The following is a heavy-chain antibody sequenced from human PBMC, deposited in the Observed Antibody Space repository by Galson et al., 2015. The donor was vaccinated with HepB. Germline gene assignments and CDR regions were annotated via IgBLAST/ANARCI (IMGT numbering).Heavy chain of an antibody. Sequence: SLRLSCAASGFSFDDYTMTWVRQAPGKGLEWVGFIRSSPYGGTTKYAASVRGRFTISSDNSKSIAYLHMNSLKTTDTAVYYCTRGTYSRYLGIYGPEVWGQGNTVTVSS. CDR3: TRGTYSRYLGIYGPEV. V-gene: IGHV3-49*04. CDR1: GFSFDDYT. D-gene: IGHD5-12*01. CDR2: IRSSPYGGTT. J-gene: IGHJ6*02.